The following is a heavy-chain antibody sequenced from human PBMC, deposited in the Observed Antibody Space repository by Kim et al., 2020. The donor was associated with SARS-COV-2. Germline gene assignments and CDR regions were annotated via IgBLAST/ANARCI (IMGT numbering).Heavy chain of an antibody. Sequence: ASVKVSCKASGYTFTDYAIHWVRQAPGQRPEWMGWISTGNGNTRYSQQFQGRVTITRDTSASTAHMELTSLRSEDTAVYYCARGRGDYGLNWFDPWGQGT. CDR2: ISTGNGNT. J-gene: IGHJ5*02. CDR1: GYTFTDYA. D-gene: IGHD4-17*01. V-gene: IGHV1-3*04. CDR3: ARGRGDYGLNWFDP.